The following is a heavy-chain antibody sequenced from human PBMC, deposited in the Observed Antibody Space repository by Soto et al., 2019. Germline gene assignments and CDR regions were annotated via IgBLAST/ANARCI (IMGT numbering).Heavy chain of an antibody. CDR3: ARGGQMATVVTAFDY. Sequence: PSETLSLTCTVSGGSISSYYWSCIRQPPGKGLEWIGEINHSGSTNYNPSLKSRVTISGDTSKNQFSLKLSSVTAADTAVYYCARGGQMATVVTAFDYWGPGTLVTAPQ. CDR1: GGSISSYY. V-gene: IGHV4-34*01. D-gene: IGHD4-17*01. J-gene: IGHJ4*02. CDR2: INHSGST.